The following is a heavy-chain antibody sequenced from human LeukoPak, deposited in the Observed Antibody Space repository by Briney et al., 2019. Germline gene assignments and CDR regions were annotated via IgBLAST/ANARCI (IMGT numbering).Heavy chain of an antibody. Sequence: SETLSLTCTVSDGSISNTHFFWNWIRQAPGKGLEWIGGVYYTGNADYNPSLKNRVTISVDTSKNQFSLKLSSVTAADTAVYYCARDDYGDYNYFDYWGQGTLVTVSS. J-gene: IGHJ4*02. D-gene: IGHD4-17*01. CDR2: VYYTGNA. CDR3: ARDDYGDYNYFDY. CDR1: DGSISNTHFF. V-gene: IGHV4-39*01.